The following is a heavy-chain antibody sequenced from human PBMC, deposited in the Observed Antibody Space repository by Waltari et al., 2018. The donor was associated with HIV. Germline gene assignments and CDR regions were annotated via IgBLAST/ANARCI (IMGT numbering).Heavy chain of an antibody. CDR1: GGSISSSSYD. CDR3: ARRFEQLGYFDL. D-gene: IGHD6-6*01. Sequence: QLQLQESGPGLVKPSETLSLTCSVSGGSISSSSYDWGWVRQPPGRGLDCIGSIYYSGITYYSPSLKSRVTISVDTSKNQFSLKLSSVTAADTAVYYCARRFEQLGYFDLWGRGTLVTVSS. V-gene: IGHV4-39*01. J-gene: IGHJ2*01. CDR2: IYYSGIT.